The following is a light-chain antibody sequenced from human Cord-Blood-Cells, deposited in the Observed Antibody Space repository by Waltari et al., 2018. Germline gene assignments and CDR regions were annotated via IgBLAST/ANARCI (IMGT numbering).Light chain of an antibody. CDR2: DVS. J-gene: IGLJ3*02. CDR3: CSYAGSYTLV. CDR1: RSDVGGYNH. Sequence: QSALTQPRSVSGSPGQSVTLSCTGTRSDVGGYNHVSWYQQHPGKAPKLMIYDVSKRPSGVPDRFSGSKSGNTASLTISGLQAEDEADYYCCSYAGSYTLVFGGGTKLTVL. V-gene: IGLV2-11*01.